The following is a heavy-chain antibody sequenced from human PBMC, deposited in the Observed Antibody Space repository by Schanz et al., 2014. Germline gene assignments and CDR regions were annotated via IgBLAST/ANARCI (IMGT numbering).Heavy chain of an antibody. CDR2: ISFDGRNT. Sequence: QAQLVESGGGVVQPGGSLRLSCAASGITLSGYGLHWVRQAPGKGLEWVGFISFDGRNTGYAHSVKGRFTISRDNSKNTVNLQMNSLRAEDTAVYYCAKEKEEVAADGSFFDYWGQGTLVTVSS. D-gene: IGHD6-13*01. V-gene: IGHV3-30*18. CDR1: GITLSGYG. CDR3: AKEKEEVAADGSFFDY. J-gene: IGHJ4*02.